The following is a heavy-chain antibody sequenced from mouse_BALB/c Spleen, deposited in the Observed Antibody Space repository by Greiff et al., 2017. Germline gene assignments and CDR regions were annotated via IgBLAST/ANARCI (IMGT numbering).Heavy chain of an antibody. D-gene: IGHD1-1*01. CDR3: NVYDSSYPWLAY. V-gene: IGHV14-4*02. Sequence: EVKLVESGAELVRPGASVKLSCTASGFNIKDYYMHWVKQRPEQGLEWIGWIDPENGDTEYAPKIQGKATMTPDTSSNTAYLQLSRLTSEDTAVYCCNVYDSSYPWLAYWGQGTLVTVSA. CDR2: IDPENGDT. J-gene: IGHJ3*01. CDR1: GFNIKDYY.